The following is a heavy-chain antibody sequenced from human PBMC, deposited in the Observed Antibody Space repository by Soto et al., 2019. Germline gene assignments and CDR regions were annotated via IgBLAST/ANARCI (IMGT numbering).Heavy chain of an antibody. CDR3: ARIGMTSGAFDI. CDR2: IDWDDDK. CDR1: GFSLSTSGMR. V-gene: IGHV2-70*04. J-gene: IGHJ3*02. D-gene: IGHD4-17*01. Sequence: SGPTLVNPTQTLTLTCTCSGFSLSTSGMRVSWIRQPPGKALEWLARIDWDDDKFYSTSLKTRLTISKDTSKNQVVLTMTNMDPVDTATYYCARIGMTSGAFDIWGQGTMVTLSS.